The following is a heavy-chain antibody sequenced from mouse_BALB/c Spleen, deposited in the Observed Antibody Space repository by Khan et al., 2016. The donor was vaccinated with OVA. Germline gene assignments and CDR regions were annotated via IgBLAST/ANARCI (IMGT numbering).Heavy chain of an antibody. V-gene: IGHV5-6-5*01. J-gene: IGHJ4*01. CDR1: GFTFSIYA. D-gene: IGHD2-1*01. Sequence: EVELVESGGGLVRPGGSLKLSCAASGFTFSIYAMSWVRQTPEQRLEWVASISSGGSTYYPDSVKGRFTISRDNARNILYLKMSSLRSEETAMYYCARGYGNFVNPHYSMDYWGQGTSVTVSS. CDR3: ARGYGNFVNPHYSMDY. CDR2: ISSGGST.